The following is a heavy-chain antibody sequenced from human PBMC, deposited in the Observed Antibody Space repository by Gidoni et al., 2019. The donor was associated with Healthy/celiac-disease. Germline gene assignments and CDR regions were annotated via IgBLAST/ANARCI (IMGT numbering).Heavy chain of an antibody. CDR3: ARQGLRYCSSTSCFNWFDP. CDR2: IYPVDSDT. D-gene: IGHD2-2*01. Sequence: EVQLVQSGGEVKKPGESLKISCKGSGYSFTSYWLGWVRQMPGKGLEWMGIIYPVDSDTRYSPSFQGQVTISADKSISTAYLQWSSLKASDTAMYYCARQGLRYCSSTSCFNWFDPWGQGTLVTVSS. V-gene: IGHV5-51*01. J-gene: IGHJ5*02. CDR1: GYSFTSYW.